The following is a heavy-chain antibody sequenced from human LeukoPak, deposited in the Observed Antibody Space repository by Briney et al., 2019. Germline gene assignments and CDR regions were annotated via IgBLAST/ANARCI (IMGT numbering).Heavy chain of an antibody. J-gene: IGHJ6*03. CDR2: IYPGDSDT. V-gene: IGHV5-51*01. D-gene: IGHD3-9*01. CDR3: ARQVSHYDILTGYYTKDYYYYYMDV. Sequence: GESLKISCKASGYTFTNYWIGWVRQMPGKGLEWMGIIYPGDSDTRYSPSFQGQVTISADKSISTAYLQWSSLKASDTAMYYCARQVSHYDILTGYYTKDYYYYYMDVWGKGTTVTVSS. CDR1: GYTFTNYW.